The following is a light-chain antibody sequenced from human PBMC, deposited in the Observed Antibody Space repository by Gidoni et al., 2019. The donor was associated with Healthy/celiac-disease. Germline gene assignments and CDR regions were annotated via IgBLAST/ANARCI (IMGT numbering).Light chain of an antibody. V-gene: IGKV1-39*01. CDR3: QQSFTTPRT. CDR2: AAS. J-gene: IGKJ4*01. Sequence: DIQMTQSPSSLSASVGDRVTITCRASQSISSYLNWYQQKQGKAPKLLIYAASSLQSGVPSRFSGSGSGTDFTLTISSLQPEDFATYYCQQSFTTPRTFXGXTKVEIK. CDR1: QSISSY.